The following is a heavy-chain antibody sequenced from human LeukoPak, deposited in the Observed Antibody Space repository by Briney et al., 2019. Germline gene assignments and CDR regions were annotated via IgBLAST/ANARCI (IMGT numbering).Heavy chain of an antibody. V-gene: IGHV4-39*07. CDR3: ARFSSSFDY. J-gene: IGHJ4*02. Sequence: SETLSLTCTVSGGSISSSSYYWGWIRQPPGKGLEWIGSIYYSGSTYYNPSLKSRVTISVDTSKNQFSLKLSSVTAADTAVYYCARFSSSFDYWGQGTLVTVSS. D-gene: IGHD6-13*01. CDR2: IYYSGST. CDR1: GGSISSSSYY.